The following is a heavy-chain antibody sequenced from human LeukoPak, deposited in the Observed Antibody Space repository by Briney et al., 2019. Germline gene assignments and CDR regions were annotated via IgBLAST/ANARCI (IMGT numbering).Heavy chain of an antibody. V-gene: IGHV4-59*11. CDR1: GGSISSHY. Sequence: SETLSLTCTVSGGSISSHYWSWIRQPPGKGLEWIGYIYYSGSTNYNPSLKSRVTISVDTSKNQFSLKLSSVTAADTAVYYCARVEQTKLFDYWGQGTLVTVSS. CDR3: ARVEQTKLFDY. J-gene: IGHJ4*02. D-gene: IGHD1/OR15-1a*01. CDR2: IYYSGST.